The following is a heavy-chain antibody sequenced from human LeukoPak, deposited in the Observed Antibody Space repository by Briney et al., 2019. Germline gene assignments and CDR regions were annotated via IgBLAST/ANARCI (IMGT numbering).Heavy chain of an antibody. J-gene: IGHJ6*02. D-gene: IGHD1-26*01. CDR1: GASVSSFY. V-gene: IGHV4-59*02. CDR2: MYYSGTT. Sequence: PSETLSLTCTVSGASVSSFYWNWIRQPPGKGLEWIGSMYYSGTTNYDPSFKSRVTISLDTSKSEFSLRLKSLTAADTAVYYCAGQVGARIRYYYTSGLDVWGQGTTVAVSS. CDR3: AGQVGARIRYYYTSGLDV.